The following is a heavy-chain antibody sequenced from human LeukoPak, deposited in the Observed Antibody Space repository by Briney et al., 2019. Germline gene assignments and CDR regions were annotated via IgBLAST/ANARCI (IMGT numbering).Heavy chain of an antibody. CDR2: ISDDGSRK. CDR3: AKDRSTTWSFDY. J-gene: IGHJ4*02. V-gene: IGHV3-30*18. Sequence: GRSLRLSCAASGFTFSFSGMYWVRQAPGKGLVWVAFISDDGSRKYYADSVKGRFTMSRDNSKNTLFLQMNSLRTEDTAVYYCAKDRSTTWSFDYWGQGTLVTVSS. CDR1: GFTFSFSG. D-gene: IGHD6-13*01.